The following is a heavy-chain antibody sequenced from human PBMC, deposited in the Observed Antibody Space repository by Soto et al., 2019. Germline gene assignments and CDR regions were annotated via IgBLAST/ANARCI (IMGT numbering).Heavy chain of an antibody. CDR2: ISRDGGTK. CDR1: GFTVSTYG. CDR3: TGEVASGH. D-gene: IGHD2-8*02. V-gene: IGHV3-30*03. Sequence: QVQLVESGGGVVQPGRSLRLSCAVSGFTVSTYGMHWVRQAPGKGLEWVAVISRDGGTKYYADSLKGRFTISRDNSRNTLFLEMNSLRSDDMAVYYCTGEVASGHWGQGTLVTVSS. J-gene: IGHJ4*02.